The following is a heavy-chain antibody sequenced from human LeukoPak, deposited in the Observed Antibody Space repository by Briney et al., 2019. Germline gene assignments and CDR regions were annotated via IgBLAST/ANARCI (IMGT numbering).Heavy chain of an antibody. CDR1: GFTFSSYG. CDR3: ARDSGSYLQPTDF. J-gene: IGHJ4*01. V-gene: IGHV3-33*01. D-gene: IGHD1-26*01. Sequence: GGSLRLSCAASGFTFSSYGMHWVRQAPGKGLEWVAVIWYDGSNKYYADSVEGRFTISRDNSKNTLYLQMNSLRADDTALYHCARDSGSYLQPTDFWGHGTLVTVSS. CDR2: IWYDGSNK.